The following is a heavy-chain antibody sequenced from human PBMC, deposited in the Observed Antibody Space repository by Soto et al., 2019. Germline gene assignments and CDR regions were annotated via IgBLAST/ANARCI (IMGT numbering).Heavy chain of an antibody. CDR1: GGTFSSYA. J-gene: IGHJ6*02. CDR3: ARVGGGYERYDCYGRDV. Sequence: QVQLVQSGAEVKKPGSSVTVSCKASGGTFSSYAVSWVRQAPGQRLEWMGWIIPIFGTANYAKKFQGRVTITADESTRTAYMELSSLISDDTAVYYCARVGGGYERYDCYGRDVWGQGTTFTVSS. CDR2: IIPIFGTA. V-gene: IGHV1-69*01. D-gene: IGHD5-12*01.